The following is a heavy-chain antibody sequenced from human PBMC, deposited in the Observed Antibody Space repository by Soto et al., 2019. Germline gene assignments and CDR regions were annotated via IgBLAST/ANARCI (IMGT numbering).Heavy chain of an antibody. CDR3: AKGEFGGSFSGVLNS. Sequence: GRALRLSCADSGFTFAYYAMHWVRQAPGKGLEWVSCISWNSGSIDYADSVKGRFSISRDNTKNSLYLQMNSLRPEDTALYYCAKGEFGGSFSGVLNSWGQGTLVTVSS. CDR1: GFTFAYYA. CDR2: ISWNSGSI. V-gene: IGHV3-9*01. J-gene: IGHJ4*02. D-gene: IGHD1-26*01.